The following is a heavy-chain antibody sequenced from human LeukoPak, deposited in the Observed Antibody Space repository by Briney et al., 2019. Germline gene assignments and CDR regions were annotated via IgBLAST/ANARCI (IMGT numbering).Heavy chain of an antibody. CDR2: IIPIFGTA. J-gene: IGHJ6*03. V-gene: IGHV1-69*05. D-gene: IGHD3-3*01. Sequence: ASVKVSCKASGGTFSSYAISWVRQAPGQGLEWMGGIIPIFGTANYAQKFQGRVTITTDESTSTAYMELSSLRSEDTAVYYCAVGYDFWSGYPLGRWDYMDVWGKGTTVTVSS. CDR1: GGTFSSYA. CDR3: AVGYDFWSGYPLGRWDYMDV.